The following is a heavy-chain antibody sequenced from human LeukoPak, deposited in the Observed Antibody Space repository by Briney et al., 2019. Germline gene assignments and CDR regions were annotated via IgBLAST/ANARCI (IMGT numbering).Heavy chain of an antibody. J-gene: IGHJ4*02. Sequence: WMTWVRQPPGKSLEWIGEIHRSGSPNYNPSLQSRVTISIDRSRNQTVLELSSVTAADTAVYYCAREILGGFNPGAYWGQGTLVTVSS. D-gene: IGHD1-14*01. CDR2: IHRSGSP. CDR1: W. CDR3: AREILGGFNPGAY. V-gene: IGHV4/OR15-8*01.